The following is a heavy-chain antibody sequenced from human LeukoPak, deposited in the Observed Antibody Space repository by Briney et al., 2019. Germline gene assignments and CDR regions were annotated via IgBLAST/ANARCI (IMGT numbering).Heavy chain of an antibody. D-gene: IGHD2-15*01. CDR2: MSAYNGNT. CDR1: RDTLTNYG. V-gene: IGHV1-18*01. CDR3: ARLDCSGGSCYIFDY. Sequence: ASLRVSSTPSRDTLTNYGISWVRQAPGQGLERIGWMSAYNGNTNYAQKLQGRVTMTTDTSTSTAYMELRSLRSDDTAVYYCARLDCSGGSCYIFDYWGQGTLVTVSS. J-gene: IGHJ4*02.